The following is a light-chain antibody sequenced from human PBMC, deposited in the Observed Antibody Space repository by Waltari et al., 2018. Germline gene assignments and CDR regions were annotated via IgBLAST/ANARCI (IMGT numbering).Light chain of an antibody. Sequence: EIVLTQSPATLSLSPGERATLSCRASQSVSSYLAWYQRKPGQAPRLLIYDASNRATGIPARFSGSGSGTDFTLTICSLEPEDFAVYYCQQRSNWPPTFGQGTKLEIK. CDR1: QSVSSY. V-gene: IGKV3-11*01. CDR2: DAS. J-gene: IGKJ2*01. CDR3: QQRSNWPPT.